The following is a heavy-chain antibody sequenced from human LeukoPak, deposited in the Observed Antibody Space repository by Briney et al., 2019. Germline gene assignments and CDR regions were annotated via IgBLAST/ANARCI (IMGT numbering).Heavy chain of an antibody. V-gene: IGHV1-69*13. CDR3: ARDQGDWVYSGSYWRVIMGGYYYYMDV. D-gene: IGHD3-10*01. J-gene: IGHJ6*03. CDR2: IIPIFGTA. Sequence: ASVKVSCKASGGTFSSYAISWARQAPGQGLEWMGGIIPIFGTANYAQKFQGRVTITADESTSTAYMELSSLRSEDTAVYYCARDQGDWVYSGSYWRVIMGGYYYYMDVWGKGTTVTISS. CDR1: GGTFSSYA.